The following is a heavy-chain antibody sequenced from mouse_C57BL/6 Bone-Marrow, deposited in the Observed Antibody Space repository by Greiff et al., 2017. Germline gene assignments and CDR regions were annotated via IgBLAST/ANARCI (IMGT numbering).Heavy chain of an antibody. CDR3: AREGRGAMDY. Sequence: QVQLQQSGAELARPGASVKMSCKASGYTFTSYTMHWVKQRPGQGLEWIGYINPSSGYTKYNQKFKDKATLTADKSSSTAYMQLSSLTSEDAAVYYWAREGRGAMDYWGQGTSVTVSS. CDR1: GYTFTSYT. CDR2: INPSSGYT. V-gene: IGHV1-4*01. D-gene: IGHD1-1*01. J-gene: IGHJ4*01.